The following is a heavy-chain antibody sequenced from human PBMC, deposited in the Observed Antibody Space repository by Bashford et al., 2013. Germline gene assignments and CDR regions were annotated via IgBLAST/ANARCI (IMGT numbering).Heavy chain of an antibody. CDR1: GFSFTDYN. Sequence: VASVKVSCKASGFSFTDYNIYWVRQAPGQGLEWMGWIHPNSGGTKYAQKFRGRVTMTRDTSISTAYMEVSSLIFDDTAIYYCARRYYDGTWYSFDYWGQGTLVTVSS. CDR3: ARRYYDGTWYSFDY. D-gene: IGHD3-16*01. CDR2: IHPNSGGT. V-gene: IGHV1-2*02. J-gene: IGHJ4*02.